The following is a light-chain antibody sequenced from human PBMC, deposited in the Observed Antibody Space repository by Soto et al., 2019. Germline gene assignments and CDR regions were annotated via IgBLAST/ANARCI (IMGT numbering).Light chain of an antibody. CDR2: RTS. CDR1: QSVSSSY. J-gene: IGKJ1*01. V-gene: IGKV3-20*01. CDR3: QQYGSSPPWT. Sequence: EIGLTQSPGTLSLSPGERATLSCRASQSVSSSYLAWYQQKPGQAPRLLMFRTSTRATGIPARFSGSGSGTDFTLTISRLEPEDFAVYYCQQYGSSPPWTFGQGTKVYIK.